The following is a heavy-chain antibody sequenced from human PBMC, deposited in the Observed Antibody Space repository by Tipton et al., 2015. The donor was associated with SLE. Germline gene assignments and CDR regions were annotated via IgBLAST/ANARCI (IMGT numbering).Heavy chain of an antibody. CDR3: AKERIVGATNPKDYFDY. D-gene: IGHD1-26*01. J-gene: IGHJ4*02. Sequence: SLRLSCAASGFTFSSYAMSWVRQAPGKGLEWVSAISGSGGSTYYADSVKGRFTISRDNSKNTLYLQMNSLRAEDTAVYYCAKERIVGATNPKDYFDYWGQGTLVTVSS. CDR2: ISGSGGST. V-gene: IGHV3-23*01. CDR1: GFTFSSYA.